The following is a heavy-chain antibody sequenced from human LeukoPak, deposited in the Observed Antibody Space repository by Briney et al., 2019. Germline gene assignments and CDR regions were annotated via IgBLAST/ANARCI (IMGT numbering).Heavy chain of an antibody. V-gene: IGHV4-59*08. J-gene: IGHJ4*02. Sequence: SETLSLTCTVSGGSISSYYWSWLRQPPGKGLEWIAYISDIGSINYNPSLKSRVTISLDTSKNQFSLKLSSVTAADTAVYYCAGHHPRNTVDFWGQGTLVTVSA. D-gene: IGHD2/OR15-2a*01. CDR3: AGHHPRNTVDF. CDR2: ISDIGSI. CDR1: GGSISSYY.